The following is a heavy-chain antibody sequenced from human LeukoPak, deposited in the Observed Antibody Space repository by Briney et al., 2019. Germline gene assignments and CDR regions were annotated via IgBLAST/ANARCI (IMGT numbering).Heavy chain of an antibody. CDR1: GFTFSSYS. J-gene: IGHJ4*02. D-gene: IGHD6-6*01. CDR2: ISSSSSYI. CDR3: ARVGPAARTPYFDY. V-gene: IGHV3-21*01. Sequence: GGSLRLSCAASGFTFSSYSMNWVRQAPGKGLEWVSSISSSSSYIYYADSVKGRFTISRDNAKNSLYLQMNSLRAEDTAVYYCARVGPAARTPYFDYWGQGTLVTVSS.